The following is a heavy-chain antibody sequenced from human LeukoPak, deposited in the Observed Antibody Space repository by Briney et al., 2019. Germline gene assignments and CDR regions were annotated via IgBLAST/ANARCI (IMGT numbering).Heavy chain of an antibody. Sequence: PGRSLRLSSAASGFTFSSYGMYWVRQAPGKGLEWVVVISNDGSDKYYADSVKGRFTIPRDNSKNTLYLQMNSLRAEDTAVYYCAKGYSTGWYGGVDYWGQGTLVTVSS. J-gene: IGHJ4*02. CDR1: GFTFSSYG. D-gene: IGHD6-19*01. CDR2: ISNDGSDK. CDR3: AKGYSTGWYGGVDY. V-gene: IGHV3-30*18.